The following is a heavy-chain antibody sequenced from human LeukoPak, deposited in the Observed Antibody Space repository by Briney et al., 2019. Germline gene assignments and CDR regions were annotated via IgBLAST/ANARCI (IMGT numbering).Heavy chain of an antibody. V-gene: IGHV4-59*01. Sequence: PSETLSLTCTVSGGSISSYYWSWIRQPPGKGLEWIGYIYYSGSTNYNPSLKSRVTISVDTSKNQFSLKLSSVTAADTAVYYCARAGGYDILVDYWGQETLVTVSS. J-gene: IGHJ4*02. CDR3: ARAGGYDILVDY. D-gene: IGHD3-9*01. CDR2: IYYSGST. CDR1: GGSISSYY.